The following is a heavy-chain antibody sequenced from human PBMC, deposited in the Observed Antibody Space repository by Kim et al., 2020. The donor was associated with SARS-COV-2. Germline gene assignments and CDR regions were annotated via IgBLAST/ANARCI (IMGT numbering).Heavy chain of an antibody. D-gene: IGHD2-2*02. V-gene: IGHV1-8*01. CDR3: ARGRWTGGYILSEDYYYYYGMDV. Sequence: ASVKVSCKASGYAFTSYDINWVRQATGQGLEWMGWMNPNSGNTGYAQKFQGRVTMTRNTSISTAYMELSSLRSEDTAVYYCARGRWTGGYILSEDYYYYYGMDVWGQGTTVTVSS. CDR2: MNPNSGNT. CDR1: GYAFTSYD. J-gene: IGHJ6*02.